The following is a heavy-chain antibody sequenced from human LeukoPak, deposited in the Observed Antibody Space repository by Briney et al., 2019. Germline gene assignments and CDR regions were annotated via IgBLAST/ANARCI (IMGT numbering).Heavy chain of an antibody. D-gene: IGHD2-2*01. CDR3: AIGSTALDYARFDY. CDR2: ISYDGSNK. CDR1: GFTFSNYA. J-gene: IGHJ4*02. Sequence: PGGSPRLSCAASGFTFSNYAMHWVRQAPGKGLEWVAVISYDGSNKYYADSVKGRFTISRDNSKNTLYLQMNSLRAEDTAVYYCAIGSTALDYARFDYWGQGTLVTVSS. V-gene: IGHV3-30-3*01.